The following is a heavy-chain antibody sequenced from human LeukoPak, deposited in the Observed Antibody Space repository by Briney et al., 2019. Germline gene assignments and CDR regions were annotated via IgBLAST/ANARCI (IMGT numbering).Heavy chain of an antibody. CDR2: IYYSGST. Sequence: SETLSLTCTVSGGSISSYYWSWIRQPPGKGLEWIGYIYYSGSTNYNPSLKSRVTISVDTSKNQFSLKLSSVTAADTAVYYCARLPVAVAGKFFDYWGQGTLVTVS. J-gene: IGHJ4*02. CDR1: GGSISSYY. CDR3: ARLPVAVAGKFFDY. V-gene: IGHV4-59*08. D-gene: IGHD6-19*01.